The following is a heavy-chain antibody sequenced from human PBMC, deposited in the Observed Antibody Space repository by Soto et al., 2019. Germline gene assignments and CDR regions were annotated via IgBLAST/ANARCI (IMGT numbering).Heavy chain of an antibody. CDR1: GFTFSSYA. V-gene: IGHV3-30-3*01. J-gene: IGHJ4*02. CDR2: ISYDGSNK. CDR3: ARGPSSLTRFDY. D-gene: IGHD2-2*01. Sequence: VQLVESGGGLVKPGGSLRLSCAASGFTFSSYAMHWVRQAPGKGLEWVAVISYDGSNKYYADSVKGRFTISRDNSKNTLYLQMNSLRVEDTAVYYCARGPSSLTRFDYWGQGTLVTVSS.